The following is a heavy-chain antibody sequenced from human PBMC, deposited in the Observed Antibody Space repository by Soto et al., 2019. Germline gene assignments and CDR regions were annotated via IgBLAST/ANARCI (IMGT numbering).Heavy chain of an antibody. V-gene: IGHV4-61*01. CDR2: IYFTGST. J-gene: IGHJ5*02. CDR3: TRGPPRVQWFDP. Sequence: KPSETLSLTCTVSGGAVSSGTYYWSWIRQPPGKGLEWIGHIYFTGSTNYNPSLKSRVTMSLDTSRNQFSLKLSSVTAADTAVYYRTRGPPRVQWFDPWGLGTLVTVSS. CDR1: GGAVSSGTYY.